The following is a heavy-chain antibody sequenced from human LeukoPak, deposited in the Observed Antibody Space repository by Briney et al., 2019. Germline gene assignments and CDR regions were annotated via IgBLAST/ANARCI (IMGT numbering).Heavy chain of an antibody. CDR3: TREGGCSGGSCYRFDP. J-gene: IGHJ5*02. CDR1: GYTFTSNY. D-gene: IGHD2-15*01. Sequence: GASVKVSCKTSGYTFTSNYMHWVRQAPGQGLEWMGAIAPSDGGTNYAQKFQGRVTMTRDTSTSTVYMDLSSLRSEDTAVYYCTREGGCSGGSCYRFDPWGQGALVTVSS. CDR2: IAPSDGGT. V-gene: IGHV1-46*03.